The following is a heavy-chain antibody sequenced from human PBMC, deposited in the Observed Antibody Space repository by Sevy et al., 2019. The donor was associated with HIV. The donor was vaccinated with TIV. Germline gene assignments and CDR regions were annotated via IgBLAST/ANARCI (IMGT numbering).Heavy chain of an antibody. CDR3: XXXXXXXXXXXXXXXXXXGYYGMDV. V-gene: IGHV3-30*02. CDR1: GFTFSSYG. CDR2: IRYDGSNK. D-gene: IGHD3-16*01. Sequence: GGSLRLSCAASGFTFSSYGMHWVRQAPGKGLEWVAFIRYDGSNKYYADSVKGRFTISRDNSKNTLYLQMNSLRAEDXXXXXXXXXXXXXXXXXXXXXXXXGYYGMDVWGQGTTVTVSS. J-gene: IGHJ6*02.